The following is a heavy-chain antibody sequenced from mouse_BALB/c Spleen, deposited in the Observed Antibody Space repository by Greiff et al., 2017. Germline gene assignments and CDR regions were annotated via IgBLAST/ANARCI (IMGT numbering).Heavy chain of an antibody. D-gene: IGHD2-2*01. CDR3: AREIYYGYPYAMDY. CDR2: ISYDGSN. Sequence: VQLKESGPGLVKPSQSLSLTCSVTGYSITSGYYWNWIRQFPGNKLEWMGYISYDGSNNYNPSLKNRISITRDTSKNQFFLKLNSVTTEDTATYYCAREIYYGYPYAMDYWGQGTSVTVSS. V-gene: IGHV3-6*02. J-gene: IGHJ4*01. CDR1: GYSITSGYY.